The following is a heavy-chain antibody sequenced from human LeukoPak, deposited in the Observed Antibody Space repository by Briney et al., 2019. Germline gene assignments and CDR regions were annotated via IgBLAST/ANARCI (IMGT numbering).Heavy chain of an antibody. Sequence: GGSLRLSCAASGFTFTNYAMHWVRQAPGKGLEWVAVISYDETNKYYEDSVKGRFTISRDSSKNTLYLQMSSLRDEDTAVYYCASINYYMDVWGKGTTVTISS. CDR1: GFTFTNYA. J-gene: IGHJ6*03. D-gene: IGHD1-14*01. CDR2: ISYDETNK. CDR3: ASINYYMDV. V-gene: IGHV3-30*04.